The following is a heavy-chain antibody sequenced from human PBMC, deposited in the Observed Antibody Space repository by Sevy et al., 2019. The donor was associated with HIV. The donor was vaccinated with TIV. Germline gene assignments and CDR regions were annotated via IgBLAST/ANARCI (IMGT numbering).Heavy chain of an antibody. CDR3: ARGPSGAAAGRFDS. D-gene: IGHD6-13*01. J-gene: IGHJ4*02. V-gene: IGHV3-7*01. CDR2: INQGGSQK. Sequence: GGSLRLSCAASGFTFSSYWINWVRQAPGEGLEWVANINQGGSQKHYMDSVKGRFTISRDNAENAVYLQMNSLRVEDTAVYYCARGPSGAAAGRFDSWGQGTLVTVSS. CDR1: GFTFSSYW.